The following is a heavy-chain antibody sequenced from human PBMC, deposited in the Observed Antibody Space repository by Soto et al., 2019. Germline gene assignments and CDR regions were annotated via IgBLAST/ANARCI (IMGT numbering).Heavy chain of an antibody. CDR1: GFTFSSYA. CDR2: ISYDGSNK. J-gene: IGHJ4*02. CDR3: ARDQDYGDSEGGYYFDY. D-gene: IGHD4-17*01. V-gene: IGHV3-30-3*01. Sequence: GGSLRLSCAASGFTFSSYAMHWVRQAPGKGLEWVAVISYDGSNKYYADSVKGRFTISRDNSKNTLYLQMNSLRAEDTAVYYCARDQDYGDSEGGYYFDYWGQGTLVTVSS.